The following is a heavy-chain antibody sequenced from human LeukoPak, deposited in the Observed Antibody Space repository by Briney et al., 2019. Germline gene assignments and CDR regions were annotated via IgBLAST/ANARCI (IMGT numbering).Heavy chain of an antibody. Sequence: AGGSLRLSCAASGFTFDDYGMSWVRQAPGKGLEWVSGINWNGGSTGYADSVKGRFTISRDNAKNSLYLQMNSLRAEDTALYYCARDHEWALLYYYYMDVWGKGTTVTVSS. CDR1: GFTFDDYG. CDR3: ARDHEWALLYYYYMDV. D-gene: IGHD1-26*01. CDR2: INWNGGST. J-gene: IGHJ6*03. V-gene: IGHV3-20*04.